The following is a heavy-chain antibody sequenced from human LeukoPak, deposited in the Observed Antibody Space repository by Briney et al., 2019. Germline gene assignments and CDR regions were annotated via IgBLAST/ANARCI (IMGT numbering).Heavy chain of an antibody. CDR2: IIPIFGTA. CDR3: ARHGRDGYGAFDI. J-gene: IGHJ3*02. D-gene: IGHD5-24*01. CDR1: GGTFSSYA. V-gene: IGHV1-69*05. Sequence: ASVKVSCKASGGTFSSYAISWVRQAPGQGLEWMGGIIPIFGTANYAQKFQGRVTITTDESTSTAYMELSSLRSEDTAVHYCARHGRDGYGAFDIWGQGTMVTVSS.